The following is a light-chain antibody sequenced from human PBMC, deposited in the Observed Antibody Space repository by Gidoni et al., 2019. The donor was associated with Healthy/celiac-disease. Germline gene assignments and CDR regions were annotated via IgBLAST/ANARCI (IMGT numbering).Light chain of an antibody. J-gene: IGKJ1*01. CDR2: QAS. CDR1: PSSRSW. CDR3: QQYNSYWRT. V-gene: IGKV1-5*03. Sequence: SASVGDRGTITCRASPSSRSWVFWSQQKPGKAPKLLIYQASSLASGVPSRCSGGGSGAEFTLTISSLQPDDFATYYCQQYNSYWRTFGQGTKVEIK.